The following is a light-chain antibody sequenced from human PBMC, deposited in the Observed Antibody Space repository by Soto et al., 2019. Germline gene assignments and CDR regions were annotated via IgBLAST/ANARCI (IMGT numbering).Light chain of an antibody. Sequence: EVVLTQSPGTLSLSPGERATLSCRASQSVNRGYLAWYQQKLDQAPRLLIYGESSRATGIPDRFSGSGSGTDFTLTISRLEPEDFGVYYCQQHGNLPYTFGQGTKLEIK. J-gene: IGKJ2*01. V-gene: IGKV3-20*01. CDR3: QQHGNLPYT. CDR1: QSVNRGY. CDR2: GES.